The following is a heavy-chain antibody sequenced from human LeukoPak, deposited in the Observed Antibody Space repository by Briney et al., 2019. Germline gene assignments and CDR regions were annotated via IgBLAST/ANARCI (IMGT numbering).Heavy chain of an antibody. J-gene: IGHJ4*02. CDR2: IKHDGSET. V-gene: IGHV3-7*01. Sequence: SGGSLRLSCTGTGFTFRNNWLSWVRQTPGKGLEWVANIKHDGSETYYVESVKGRFTISRDNAKNSLYLQMNSLRVEETAVYYCARSLRVAVAASYWGQGTLVTVSS. CDR3: ARSLRVAVAASY. CDR1: GFTFRNNW. D-gene: IGHD6-19*01.